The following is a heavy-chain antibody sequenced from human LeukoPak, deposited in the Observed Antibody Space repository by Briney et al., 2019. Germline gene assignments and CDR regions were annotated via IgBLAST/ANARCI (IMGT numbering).Heavy chain of an antibody. CDR3: ARRTILRSLVRGCHAFDI. V-gene: IGHV4-39*01. J-gene: IGHJ3*02. CDR2: IYYSGST. CDR1: GGSISSSSYY. D-gene: IGHD2/OR15-2a*01. Sequence: SETLSLTCTVSGGSISSSSYYWGWIRQPPGKGLEWIGSIYYSGSTYYNPSLKSRVTISVDTSKNQFSLKLSSVTAADTAVYYCARRTILRSLVRGCHAFDIWGQGTMVTVSS.